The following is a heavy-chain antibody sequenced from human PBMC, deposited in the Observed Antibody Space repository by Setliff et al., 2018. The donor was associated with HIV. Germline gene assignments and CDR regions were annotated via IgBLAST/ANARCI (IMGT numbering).Heavy chain of an antibody. V-gene: IGHV3-72*01. CDR3: ARAHDFGDYAPGY. D-gene: IGHD4-17*01. Sequence: GGSLRLSCAASGFTFSDYYMDWVRQAPGKGLEWVGRTRNKAESYTTDYAASVKGRFIISRDDSKNLLYLQMKSLKSEDTAVYYCARAHDFGDYAPGYWGQGTLVTVS. CDR1: GFTFSDYY. J-gene: IGHJ4*02. CDR2: TRNKAESYTT.